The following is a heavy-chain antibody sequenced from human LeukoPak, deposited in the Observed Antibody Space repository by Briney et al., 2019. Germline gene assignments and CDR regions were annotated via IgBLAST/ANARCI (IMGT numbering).Heavy chain of an antibody. J-gene: IGHJ4*02. CDR2: IYYSGSA. D-gene: IGHD1-26*01. CDR1: GGSISTYY. V-gene: IGHV4-59*12. CDR3: ARDNVVDATSGIDY. Sequence: SETLSLTCTVSGGSISTYYWSWIRQPPGKGLEWIGNIYYSGSANYNPSLKSRVTISLDTSKNQFSLKLTSMTAADTAVYFCARDNVVDATSGIDYWGQGTLVTVSS.